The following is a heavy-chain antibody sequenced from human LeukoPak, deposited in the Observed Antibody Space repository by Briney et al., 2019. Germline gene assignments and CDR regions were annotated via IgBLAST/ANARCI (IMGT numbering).Heavy chain of an antibody. J-gene: IGHJ4*02. CDR3: AKDLLLAAAGTGY. D-gene: IGHD6-13*01. CDR1: GYTFTSYD. V-gene: IGHV1-8*01. CDR2: MNPNSGNT. Sequence: ASVKVSCKASGYTFTSYDINWVRQATGQGLEWMGWMNPNSGNTGYAQKFQGRVTMTRNTSISTAYMELSSLRAEDTAVYYCAKDLLLAAAGTGYWGQGTLVTVSS.